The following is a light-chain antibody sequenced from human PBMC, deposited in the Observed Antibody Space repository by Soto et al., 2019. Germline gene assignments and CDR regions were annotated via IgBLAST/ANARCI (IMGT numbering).Light chain of an antibody. CDR1: SNDIGGYNY. CDR2: DVS. Sequence: QSALTQPASMSGSPGQSVTISCAGTSNDIGGYNYVYWYHHHPGTAPKLIIYDVSSRPSGVSHRSSGSKSGNTASLTISGLQPEDEADYYCSSFSVASPLFGNGTKVTVL. J-gene: IGLJ1*01. CDR3: SSFSVASPL. V-gene: IGLV2-14*01.